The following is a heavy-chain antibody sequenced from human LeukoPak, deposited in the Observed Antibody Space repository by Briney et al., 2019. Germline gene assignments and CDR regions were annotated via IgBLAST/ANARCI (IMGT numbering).Heavy chain of an antibody. V-gene: IGHV4-4*02. J-gene: IGHJ4*02. D-gene: IGHD3-22*01. CDR3: ARVLSGSNFDY. Sequence: SGTLSLTCAVSGGSINSNNWWSWVRQPPEKGLEWIGEIFHSGGTNYNPSLKSRVTISVDKPKNQFSLKLSSVTAADTAVYYCARVLSGSNFDYWGQGTLVTVSS. CDR1: GGSINSNNW. CDR2: IFHSGGT.